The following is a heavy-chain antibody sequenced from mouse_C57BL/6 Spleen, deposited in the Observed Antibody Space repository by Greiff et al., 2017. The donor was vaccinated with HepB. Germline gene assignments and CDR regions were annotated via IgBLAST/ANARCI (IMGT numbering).Heavy chain of an antibody. CDR2: IDPSDSYT. CDR1: GYTFTSYW. Sequence: VQLQQPGAELVMPGASVKLSCKASGYTFTSYWMHWVKQRPGQGLEWIGEIDPSDSYTNYNQKFKGKSTLTVDKSSSTAYMQLSSLTSEDSAVYYCARRWLLPYYAMDYWGQGTSVTVSS. V-gene: IGHV1-69*01. CDR3: ARRWLLPYYAMDY. J-gene: IGHJ4*01. D-gene: IGHD2-3*01.